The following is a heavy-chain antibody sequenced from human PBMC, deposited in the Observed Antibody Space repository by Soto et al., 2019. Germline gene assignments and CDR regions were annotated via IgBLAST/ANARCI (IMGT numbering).Heavy chain of an antibody. Sequence: SETLSLTCTVSGGSISSGDYYWSWIRQPPGKGLEWIGYIYYSGSTYYNPSLKSRVTISVDTSKNQFSLKLGSVTAADTAVYYCASYDYRYWFDPWGQGTLVTVSS. CDR1: GGSISSGDYY. V-gene: IGHV4-30-4*01. CDR2: IYYSGST. CDR3: ASYDYRYWFDP. D-gene: IGHD4-4*01. J-gene: IGHJ5*02.